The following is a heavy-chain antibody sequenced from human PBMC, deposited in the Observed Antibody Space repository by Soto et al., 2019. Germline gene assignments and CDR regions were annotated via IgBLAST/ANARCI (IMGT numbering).Heavy chain of an antibody. D-gene: IGHD2-15*01. CDR1: GFTFSGYA. CDR2: ITGSGTTT. V-gene: IGHV3-23*01. Sequence: LRLSSAPSGFTFSGYALTWVRQAPWKGLEWISGITGSGTTTFYAPSMQTRFAMCRDSSNHRFVLQLNSLRAEDTAVYYCARERSGGGLRNWFXPWGQGTQVT. J-gene: IGHJ5*02. CDR3: ARERSGGGLRNWFXP.